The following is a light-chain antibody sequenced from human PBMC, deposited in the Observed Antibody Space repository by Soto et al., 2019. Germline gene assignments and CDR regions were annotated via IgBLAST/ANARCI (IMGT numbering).Light chain of an antibody. CDR3: AAWDDSLNGWV. Sequence: QSVLTQPPSASGTPGQSVTISCSGTSSSIGSNAVNWYQQFPRTAPKLLIYSNNQRSSGVPDRFSGSKSGTSASLAIIGLQSEDEADYYCAAWDDSLNGWVFGGGTKLTVL. CDR1: SSSIGSNA. CDR2: SNN. J-gene: IGLJ3*02. V-gene: IGLV1-44*01.